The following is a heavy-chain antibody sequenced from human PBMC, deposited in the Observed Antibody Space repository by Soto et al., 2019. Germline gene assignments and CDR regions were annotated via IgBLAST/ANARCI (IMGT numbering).Heavy chain of an antibody. V-gene: IGHV5-51*01. Sequence: GESLKISCKGSGYSFTSYWIGWVRQMPGKGLEWMGIIYPGDSDTRYSPSFQGQVTISADKSISTAYLQWSSLKASDTAMYYCARGRRVFYDFWSGYYDYWGQGTLVTVSS. J-gene: IGHJ4*02. CDR1: GYSFTSYW. CDR3: ARGRRVFYDFWSGYYDY. CDR2: IYPGDSDT. D-gene: IGHD3-3*01.